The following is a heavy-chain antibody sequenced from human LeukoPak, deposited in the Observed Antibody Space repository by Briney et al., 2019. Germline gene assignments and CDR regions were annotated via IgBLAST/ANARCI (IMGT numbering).Heavy chain of an antibody. CDR3: ARRAGGYSHPYDY. V-gene: IGHV3-53*01. D-gene: IGHD4-23*01. J-gene: IGHJ4*02. Sequence: GGSLRLPCAVSGFTVSGNYMSWVRHAPGKGLEWVSLIYSGGTTYYADSVKGRFTISRDNSKNTLYLQMNSLRAEDTAVYYCARRAGGYSHPYDYWGQGILVTVSS. CDR2: IYSGGTT. CDR1: GFTVSGNY.